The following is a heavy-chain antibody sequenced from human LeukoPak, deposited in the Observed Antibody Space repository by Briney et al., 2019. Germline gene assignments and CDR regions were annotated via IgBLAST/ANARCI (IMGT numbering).Heavy chain of an antibody. Sequence: ASVKVSCKASGYTFTSYYMHWVRQAPGQGLEWMGIINPSGGSTSYAQKFQGRVTMTRDTSISTAYMELSRLRSDDTAVYYCARVRSSGSYYNRYYFDYWGQGTLVTVSS. CDR2: INPSGGST. V-gene: IGHV1-46*01. D-gene: IGHD3-10*01. CDR1: GYTFTSYY. CDR3: ARVRSSGSYYNRYYFDY. J-gene: IGHJ4*02.